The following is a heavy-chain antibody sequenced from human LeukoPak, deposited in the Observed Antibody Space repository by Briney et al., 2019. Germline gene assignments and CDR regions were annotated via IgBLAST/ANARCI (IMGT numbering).Heavy chain of an antibody. D-gene: IGHD6-13*01. CDR3: ARVLGYSSSFYAFDI. CDR1: GSTFSDYY. Sequence: PGGSLRLSCAASGSTFSDYYMSWIRQAPGKGLEWVSYISSSGSTIYYADSVKGRFTISRDNAKNSLYLQMNSLRAEDTAVYYCARVLGYSSSFYAFDIWGQGTMVTVSS. J-gene: IGHJ3*02. V-gene: IGHV3-11*01. CDR2: ISSSGSTI.